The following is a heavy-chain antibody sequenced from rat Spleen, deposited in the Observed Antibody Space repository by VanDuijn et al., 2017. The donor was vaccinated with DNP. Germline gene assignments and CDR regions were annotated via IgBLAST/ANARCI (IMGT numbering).Heavy chain of an antibody. Sequence: EVQLVESGGGLVQPGRSLKLSCAASGFTFSDYYMAWVRQAPTKGLELVAYISYAGGSTYHGDSGKGRFTISRDNAESTLYLQMNSLRSEDMATYFCARHGRRIFDYWGQGVMVTVSS. CDR1: GFTFSDYY. CDR2: ISYAGGST. CDR3: ARHGRRIFDY. V-gene: IGHV5-22*01. J-gene: IGHJ2*01. D-gene: IGHD1-11*01.